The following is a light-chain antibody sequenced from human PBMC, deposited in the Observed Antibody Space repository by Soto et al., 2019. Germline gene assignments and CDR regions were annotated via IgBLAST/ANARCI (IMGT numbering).Light chain of an antibody. Sequence: EIVFTQSPGTLSLSPGERATLSCRASQSVSTNLAWYQQKPGQAPRLLIYGASTRATGIPARFSGSGSGTELTLSIGSLQSEDFAVYYCQQYNDWPPTFGQGTKVDIK. J-gene: IGKJ1*01. V-gene: IGKV3-15*01. CDR2: GAS. CDR1: QSVSTN. CDR3: QQYNDWPPT.